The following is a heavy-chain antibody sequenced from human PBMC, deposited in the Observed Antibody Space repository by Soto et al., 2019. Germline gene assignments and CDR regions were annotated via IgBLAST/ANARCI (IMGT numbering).Heavy chain of an antibody. CDR1: GFTFSNYW. Sequence: VQLVESGGGLVQSGGSLRLSCAASGFTFSNYWMSWVRQAPGKGLEWVANIKQDGSEKNFVDSVKGRFTISRDNAENSVYLQLNILRAENTAVYYCARHGWYNWNERGNFDYWGQGTLVTVSS. V-gene: IGHV3-7*01. D-gene: IGHD1-1*01. CDR3: ARHGWYNWNERGNFDY. CDR2: IKQDGSEK. J-gene: IGHJ4*02.